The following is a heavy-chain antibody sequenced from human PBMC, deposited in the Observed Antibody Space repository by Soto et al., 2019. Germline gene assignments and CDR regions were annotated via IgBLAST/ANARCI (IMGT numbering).Heavy chain of an antibody. J-gene: IGHJ6*02. CDR2: VMHNGNT. CDR3: AREGQMPQHFGMDV. D-gene: IGHD3-3*01. Sequence: PSETLSLTCSVSGGSISNHFWSWIRQTPTKPLEWIGYVMHNGNTHYNPSFTSRVTISVDLSKNEFSLMLRSVTAADTALYYCAREGQMPQHFGMDVWGQGIQVTVSS. CDR1: GGSISNHF. V-gene: IGHV4-59*11.